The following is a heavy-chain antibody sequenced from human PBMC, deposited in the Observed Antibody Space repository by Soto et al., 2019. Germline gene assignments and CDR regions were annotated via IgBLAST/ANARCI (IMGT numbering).Heavy chain of an antibody. CDR2: IYADGNI. J-gene: IGHJ2*01. CDR3: VRFVYFYWYFAL. V-gene: IGHV3-66*01. CDR1: GFTVSSSY. Sequence: EVQLVESGGGLVQPGGSLRLSCAASGFTVSSSYMGWVRQAPGKGLEWVSSIYADGNIYYAGTVRGRFTISTDNSKDTLHLPRYSPGADGKATYYCVRFVYFYWYFALRGRGTLVTVSS. D-gene: IGHD2-8*01.